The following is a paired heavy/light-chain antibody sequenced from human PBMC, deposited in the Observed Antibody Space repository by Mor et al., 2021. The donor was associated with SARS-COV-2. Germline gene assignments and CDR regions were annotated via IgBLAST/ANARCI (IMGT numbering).Heavy chain of an antibody. CDR2: ISGSSANT. V-gene: IGHV3-23*04. D-gene: IGHD4-17*01. CDR1: GFTFSSYA. Sequence: EVQLVESGGGLVQPGGSLRLSCAASGFTFSSYAMTWVRQAPGKGLEWVSTISGSSANTYYADSVKGRFTISRDNSKNTLFLQMNSLRAEDTAVYYCAKDLPTVYGHSRPDAFDIWGQGTMVTVSS. J-gene: IGHJ3*02. CDR3: AKDLPTVYGHSRPDAFDI.
Light chain of an antibody. CDR3: QQYNSYPWT. V-gene: IGKV1-5*03. CDR2: QAS. J-gene: IGKJ1*01. Sequence: DIQMTQSPSTLSASVGDRVTITCRASQSISSWLAWYQQKPGKAPKLLIYQASSLESGVPSRFSGSGSGTEFTLTISSLQPDDFATYYCQQYNSYPWTFGQGTKVEIK. CDR1: QSISSW.